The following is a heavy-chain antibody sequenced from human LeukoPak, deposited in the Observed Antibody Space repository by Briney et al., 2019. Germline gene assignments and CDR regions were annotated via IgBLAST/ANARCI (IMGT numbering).Heavy chain of an antibody. CDR2: IKSKADGETT. J-gene: IGHJ4*02. D-gene: IGHD4/OR15-4a*01. Sequence: GGSLRLSCAASGFTFSDYYMSWIRQAPGEGLEWVGRIKSKADGETTDYVAPMKGRFTISRDDSNNMVYLQMNSLKIEDTAVYYCAIDEPNYAPYDFDYWGQGTLVTVSS. V-gene: IGHV3-15*01. CDR3: AIDEPNYAPYDFDY. CDR1: GFTFSDYY.